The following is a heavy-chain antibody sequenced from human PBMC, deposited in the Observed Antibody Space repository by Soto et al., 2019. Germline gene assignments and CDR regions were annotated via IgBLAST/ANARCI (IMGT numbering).Heavy chain of an antibody. CDR3: ARPKTIGAAAGKGWFDP. Sequence: SETLSLTCAVYGGSFSGYYWSCIRQPPGKGLEWIGEINHSGSTNYNPSLKSRVTISVDTSKNQFSLKLSSVTAADTAVYYCARPKTIGAAAGKGWFDPWGQGTLVTVSS. D-gene: IGHD6-13*01. V-gene: IGHV4-34*01. CDR1: GGSFSGYY. J-gene: IGHJ5*02. CDR2: INHSGST.